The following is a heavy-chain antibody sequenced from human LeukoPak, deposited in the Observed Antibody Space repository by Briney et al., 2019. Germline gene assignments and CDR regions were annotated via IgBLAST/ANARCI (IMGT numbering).Heavy chain of an antibody. V-gene: IGHV3-21*04. CDR1: GFTFSSYS. J-gene: IGHJ6*02. D-gene: IGHD2-2*01. Sequence: GGSLRLSCAASGFTFSSYSMNWVRQAPGKGLEWVSSISSSSSYIYYADSVKGRFTISRDNAKNSLYLQMNSLRAEDTAVYYCAKSSRSSTSYYGMDVWGQGTTVTVSS. CDR2: ISSSSSYI. CDR3: AKSSRSSTSYYGMDV.